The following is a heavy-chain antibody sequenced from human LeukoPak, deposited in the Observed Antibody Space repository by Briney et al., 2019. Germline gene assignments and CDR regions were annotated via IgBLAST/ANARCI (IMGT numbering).Heavy chain of an antibody. CDR2: VSYSGST. CDR3: ARVRTRPAPGTWAWGAPRTNPTYYFDF. J-gene: IGHJ4*02. CDR1: GGSINSDY. V-gene: IGHV4-59*01. Sequence: PSETLSLTCTVAGGSINSDYWSWIRLPPGRGLEWIGYVSYSGSTYYSPSLKSRVTMSVQTSKRQFSLRLTSVTAADTAVYYCARVRTRPAPGTWAWGAPRTNPTYYFDFWGQGPLVAVSS. D-gene: IGHD6-13*01.